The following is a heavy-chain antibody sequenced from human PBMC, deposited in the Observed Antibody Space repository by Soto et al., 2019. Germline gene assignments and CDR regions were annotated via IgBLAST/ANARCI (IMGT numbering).Heavy chain of an antibody. CDR3: ARDQTAGHCRGGSCHYYYGMDV. CDR1: GYTFTSYG. J-gene: IGHJ6*02. CDR2: ISAYNGNT. V-gene: IGHV1-18*01. Sequence: QVQLVQSGAEVKKPGASVKVSCKASGYTFTSYGISWVRQAPGQGLDWMGWISAYNGNTNYAQKLQGRFTMTTDTSTSTAYMELRSLRSDDTAVYYCARDQTAGHCRGGSCHYYYGMDVWGQGTTVTVSS. D-gene: IGHD2-15*01.